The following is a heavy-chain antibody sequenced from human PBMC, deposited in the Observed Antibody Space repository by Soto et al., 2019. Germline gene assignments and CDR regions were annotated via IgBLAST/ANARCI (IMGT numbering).Heavy chain of an antibody. CDR1: GFTFSTYG. J-gene: IGHJ4*02. D-gene: IGHD3-22*01. V-gene: IGHV3-33*01. Sequence: QVQLVESGGGVVQPGRSLRLSCAASGFTFSTYGMHWVRQAPGKGLEWVAVIWSDGTNKYYADSVKGRFTISRDNSKNTLYLQMNSLRAEDTAVYYCARDYDSSGFYPQTYYFEYWGQGTLVTVSS. CDR3: ARDYDSSGFYPQTYYFEY. CDR2: IWSDGTNK.